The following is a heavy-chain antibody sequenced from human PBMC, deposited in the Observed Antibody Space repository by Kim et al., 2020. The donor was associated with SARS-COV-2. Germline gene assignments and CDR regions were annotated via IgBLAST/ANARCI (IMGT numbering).Heavy chain of an antibody. V-gene: IGHV3-23*01. J-gene: IGHJ4*02. CDR3: AKDPAAADDS. CDR1: GFTFSSYA. D-gene: IGHD6-13*01. Sequence: GGSLRLSCAASGFTFSSYAMSWVRQAPGKGLEWVSFISGSGSSTYYADSVKGRFTISRDNSKNMLYLQMNGLRAEDTAIYYCAKDPAAADDSWGQGTLVT. CDR2: ISGSGSST.